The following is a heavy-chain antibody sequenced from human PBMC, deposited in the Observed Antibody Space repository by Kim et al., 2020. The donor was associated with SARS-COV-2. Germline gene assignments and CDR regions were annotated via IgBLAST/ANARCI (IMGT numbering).Heavy chain of an antibody. Sequence: SETLSLTCAVYGGSFSGYYWSWIRQPPGKGLEWIGEINHSGSTNYNPSLKSRVTISVDTSKNQFSLKLSSVTAADTAVYYCARGSGVLYVWGSYRRTNWLDYWGQGTLVTVSS. V-gene: IGHV4-34*01. CDR3: ARGSGVLYVWGSYRRTNWLDY. CDR2: INHSGST. J-gene: IGHJ4*02. CDR1: GGSFSGYY. D-gene: IGHD3-16*02.